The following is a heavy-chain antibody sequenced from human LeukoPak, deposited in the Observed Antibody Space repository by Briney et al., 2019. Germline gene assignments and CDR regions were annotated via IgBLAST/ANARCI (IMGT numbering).Heavy chain of an antibody. CDR2: ISGSGGST. Sequence: PGGSLRLSCAASGFTFSSYAMSWVRQAPGKGLEWVSTISGSGGSTYYADSVKGRFTISRDNSKNTLYLQMNSLRAEDTAVYYCAKTWSPYSYDYALDDYWGQGTLVTVSS. CDR3: AKTWSPYSYDYALDDY. J-gene: IGHJ4*02. D-gene: IGHD5-18*01. V-gene: IGHV3-23*01. CDR1: GFTFSSYA.